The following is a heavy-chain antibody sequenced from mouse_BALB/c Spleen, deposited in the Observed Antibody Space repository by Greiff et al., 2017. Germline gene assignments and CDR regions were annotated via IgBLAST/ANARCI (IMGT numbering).Heavy chain of an antibody. CDR1: GFTFSDYY. CDR3: TRDPFMITTTLFDY. D-gene: IGHD2-4*01. CDR2: ISDGGSYT. J-gene: IGHJ2*01. Sequence: EVQGVESGGGLVKPGGSLKLSCAASGFTFSDYYMYWVRQTPEKRLEWVATISDGGSYTYYPDSVKGRFTISRDNAKNTLYLQMSSLKSEDTAMYYCTRDPFMITTTLFDYWGQGTTLTVSS. V-gene: IGHV5-4*02.